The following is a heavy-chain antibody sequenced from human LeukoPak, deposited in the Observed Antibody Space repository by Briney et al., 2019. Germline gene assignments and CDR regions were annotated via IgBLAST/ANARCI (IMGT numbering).Heavy chain of an antibody. CDR1: DGSISGHY. CDR2: VYSSGST. Sequence: TSETLSLTCTVSDGSISGHYWNWIRHPAGKGLEWSGSVYSSGSTTYNTSLTRGVTISVDTSKKDFSLKMSSVTAAETAVYYCAGRGVEDTTTTGENFLYFWGQGTLVTLSS. J-gene: IGHJ4*02. CDR3: AGRGVEDTTTTGENFLYF. D-gene: IGHD3-10*01. V-gene: IGHV4-4*07.